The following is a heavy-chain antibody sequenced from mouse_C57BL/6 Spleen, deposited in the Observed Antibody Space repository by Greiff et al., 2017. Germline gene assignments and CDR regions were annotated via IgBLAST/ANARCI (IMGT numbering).Heavy chain of an antibody. J-gene: IGHJ2*01. V-gene: IGHV1-76*01. CDR3: ARSIYDGYSDY. CDR1: GYTFTDYY. Sequence: QVQLKQSGAELVRPGASVKLSCKASGYTFTDYYINWVKQRPGQGLEWIARIYPGSGNTYYNEKFKGKATLTAEKSSSTAYMQLSSLTSEDSSVYFSARSIYDGYSDYWGQGTTLTVSS. CDR2: IYPGSGNT. D-gene: IGHD2-3*01.